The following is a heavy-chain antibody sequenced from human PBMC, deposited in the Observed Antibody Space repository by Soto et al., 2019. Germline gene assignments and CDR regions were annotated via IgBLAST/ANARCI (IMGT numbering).Heavy chain of an antibody. J-gene: IGHJ5*02. CDR1: GYTFTSYY. CDR2: INPSGGST. CDR3: ARDATAPLLLWFGELLPYNWFDP. Sequence: ALVKVSCKASGYTFTSYYMHWVRQAPGQGLEWMGIINPSGGSTSYAQKFQGRVTMTRDTSTSTVYMELSSLRSEDTAVYYCARDATAPLLLWFGELLPYNWFDPWGQGTLVTVSS. D-gene: IGHD3-10*01. V-gene: IGHV1-46*01.